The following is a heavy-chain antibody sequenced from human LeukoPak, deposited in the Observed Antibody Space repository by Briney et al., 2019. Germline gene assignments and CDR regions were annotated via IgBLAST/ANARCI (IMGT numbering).Heavy chain of an antibody. D-gene: IGHD5-24*01. CDR2: IYYSGST. J-gene: IGHJ4*02. CDR1: GGSISSYY. Sequence: SETLSLTCTVSGGSISSYYWSWIRQPPGKGLEWIGYIYYSGSTNYNPSLKSRVTISVDTSKNQFSLKLSSVTAADTAVYYCARHRSGWLQSSFDYWGQGTLVTVSS. V-gene: IGHV4-59*08. CDR3: ARHRSGWLQSSFDY.